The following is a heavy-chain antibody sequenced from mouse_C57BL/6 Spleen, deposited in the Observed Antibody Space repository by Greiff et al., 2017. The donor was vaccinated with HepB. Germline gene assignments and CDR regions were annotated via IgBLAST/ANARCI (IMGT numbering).Heavy chain of an antibody. Sequence: QVQLQQSGAELVKPGASVKLSCKASGYTFTSYWMQWVKQRPGQGLEWIGEIDPSDSYTNYNQKFKGKATLTVDTSSSTAYMPLSSLTSEDSAVYYCARGDYGNYNYAMDYWGQGTSVTVSS. CDR2: IDPSDSYT. D-gene: IGHD2-1*01. J-gene: IGHJ4*01. CDR3: ARGDYGNYNYAMDY. CDR1: GYTFTSYW. V-gene: IGHV1-50*01.